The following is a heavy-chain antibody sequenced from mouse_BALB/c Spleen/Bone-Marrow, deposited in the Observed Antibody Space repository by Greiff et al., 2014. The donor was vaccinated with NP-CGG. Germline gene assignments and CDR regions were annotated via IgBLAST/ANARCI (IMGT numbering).Heavy chain of an antibody. CDR1: GFSLTSYG. CDR2: IWSGGST. V-gene: IGHV2-2*02. CDR3: ARNPIRRDAMDY. Sequence: QVHVKQSGPGLVQPSQSLSITCTVSGFSLTSYGVHWVRQSPGKGLEWLGVIWSGGSTDYNAAFISRPSISKDNSKSQVFFKMNSLQTNDTAIYYCARNPIRRDAMDYWGQGTSVTVSS. J-gene: IGHJ4*01. D-gene: IGHD2-12*01.